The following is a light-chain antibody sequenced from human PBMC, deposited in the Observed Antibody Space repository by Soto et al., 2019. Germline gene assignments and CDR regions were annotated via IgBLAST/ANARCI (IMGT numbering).Light chain of an antibody. CDR2: TAS. J-gene: IGKJ1*01. CDR1: QPISDY. CDR3: QQSYNTPRT. V-gene: IGKV1-39*01. Sequence: DIQMTQSPSSLSASVGDRVTITCRTSQPISDYLNWYQQKQGKAPSLLIYTASNLQTGVPSRFSGSGSGTHLTITISSLKPEDCETYYCQQSYNTPRTFGQGTKVDIK.